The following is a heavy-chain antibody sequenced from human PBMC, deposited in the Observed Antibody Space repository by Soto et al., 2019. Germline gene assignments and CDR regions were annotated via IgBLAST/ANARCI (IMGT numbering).Heavy chain of an antibody. CDR3: AREGGGYCSGGSCQVDY. CDR1: GGSISTGGYY. CDR2: IYYRGNT. Sequence: PSETLSLTCTVSGGSISTGGYYWNWIRQHPGKGLEWIGSIYYRGNTYYNPSLKSRVTISVDTSKNQFSLKLSSVTAADTAVYYCAREGGGYCSGGSCQVDYWGQGTLVTVSS. D-gene: IGHD2-15*01. J-gene: IGHJ4*02. V-gene: IGHV4-39*02.